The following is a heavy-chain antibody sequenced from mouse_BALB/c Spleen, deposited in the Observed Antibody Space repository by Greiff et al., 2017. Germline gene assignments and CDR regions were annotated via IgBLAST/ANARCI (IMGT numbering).Heavy chain of an antibody. Sequence: VQLVESGGGLVKPGGSLKLSGAASGFTFRDYYMYWVRQTPEKRLEWVATISDGGSYTYYPDSVKGRFTISRDNAKNNLYLQMSSLKSEDTAMYYCARDRFYAMDYWGQGTSVTVSS. CDR2: ISDGGSYT. D-gene: IGHD2-14*01. CDR1: GFTFRDYY. V-gene: IGHV5-4*02. CDR3: ARDRFYAMDY. J-gene: IGHJ4*01.